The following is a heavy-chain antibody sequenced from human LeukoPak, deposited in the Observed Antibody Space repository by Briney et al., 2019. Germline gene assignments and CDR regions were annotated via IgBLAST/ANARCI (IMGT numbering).Heavy chain of an antibody. V-gene: IGHV1-2*02. J-gene: IGHJ6*02. Sequence: ASVKVSCKASGYTFTGYYMHWVRQAPGQGLEWMGWINPNTGVKNYAQKFQGRVTLTRDTSIITAYMELTRLRSDDTAMYYCARDRTTVTTGYYGMDVWGQGTTLTVSS. CDR2: INPNTGVK. D-gene: IGHD4-17*01. CDR1: GYTFTGYY. CDR3: ARDRTTVTTGYYGMDV.